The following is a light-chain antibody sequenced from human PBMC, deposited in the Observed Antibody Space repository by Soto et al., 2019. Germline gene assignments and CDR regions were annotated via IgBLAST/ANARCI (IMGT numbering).Light chain of an antibody. CDR2: GAS. Sequence: EIVLTQSPGTLSLSPGERATLSCRASPSVTSSYLTWYQQTPGQAPRLLIYGASSMAAGIPDRFSVSGSGTAFTRTINGLEPEEFAVYYWQQYGTSLSWTFGQGPKVEIK. CDR3: QQYGTSLSWT. CDR1: PSVTSSY. J-gene: IGKJ1*01. V-gene: IGKV3-20*01.